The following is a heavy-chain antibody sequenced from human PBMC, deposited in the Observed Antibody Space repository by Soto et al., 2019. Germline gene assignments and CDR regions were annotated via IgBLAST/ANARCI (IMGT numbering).Heavy chain of an antibody. V-gene: IGHV1-69*13. Sequence: GASVKVSCKASGGTFNKFAFSWVRQAPGQGFEWMGGIIPVFRSANYAQRFRGRITITADEYTSTVYLYLNDLRSDDTAVYYCARSYCASDHCPLFYYFVDLWGLGTTVTVSS. CDR2: IIPVFRSA. CDR1: GGTFNKFA. D-gene: IGHD2-21*02. J-gene: IGHJ6*02. CDR3: ARSYCASDHCPLFYYFVDL.